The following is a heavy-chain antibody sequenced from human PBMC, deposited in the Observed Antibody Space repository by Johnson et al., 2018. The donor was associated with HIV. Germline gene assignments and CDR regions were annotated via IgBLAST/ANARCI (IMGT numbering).Heavy chain of an antibody. CDR3: ARAKDAAYPYDAFDV. Sequence: VQLVESGGGLVQPGGSLRLSCAASGFTFSSYAMSWVRQAPGKGLEWVSGINYNGGSTDYADSVRDRFSISRDNAKNSVYLQMDSLRGEDTAMYYCARAKDAAYPYDAFDVWGHGTMVIVSA. J-gene: IGHJ3*01. CDR1: GFTFSSYA. D-gene: IGHD2-15*01. V-gene: IGHV3-20*04. CDR2: INYNGGST.